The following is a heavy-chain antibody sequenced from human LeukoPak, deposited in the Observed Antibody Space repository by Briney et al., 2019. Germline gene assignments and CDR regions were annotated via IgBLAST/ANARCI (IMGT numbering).Heavy chain of an antibody. CDR2: IRYDGSNK. V-gene: IGHV3-30*02. J-gene: IGHJ4*02. Sequence: PGGSLRLSCAASGFTFSSYGMHWVRQAPGKGLEWVAFIRYDGSNKYYADSVKGRFTISRDNSKNTLYLQMNSLRAEDTAVYYCAKDMLGSSSWYSFDYWGQGTLVTVSS. CDR1: GFTFSSYG. D-gene: IGHD6-13*01. CDR3: AKDMLGSSSWYSFDY.